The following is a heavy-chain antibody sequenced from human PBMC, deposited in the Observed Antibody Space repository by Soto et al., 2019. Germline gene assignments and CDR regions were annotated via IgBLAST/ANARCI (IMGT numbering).Heavy chain of an antibody. V-gene: IGHV4-34*01. Sequence: SETLSLTCAVYGGSFSGYYGSWIRQPPGKGLEWIGEINHSGSTNYNPSLKSRVTISVDTSKNQFSLKLSSVTAADTAVYYCARGYSSSWYFYGMDVWGQGTTVTVSS. J-gene: IGHJ6*02. CDR2: INHSGST. D-gene: IGHD6-13*01. CDR1: GGSFSGYY. CDR3: ARGYSSSWYFYGMDV.